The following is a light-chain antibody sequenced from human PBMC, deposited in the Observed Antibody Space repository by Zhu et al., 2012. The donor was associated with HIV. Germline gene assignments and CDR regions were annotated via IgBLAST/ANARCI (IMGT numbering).Light chain of an antibody. Sequence: EIALTQSPATVSLSPGETATLSCRASQIFSDFLAWYQQKPGQAPRLPIYDASNRATGIPARFSGSGSGTDFTLTITNLEPDDIGVYYCQQRRSWPYAFGPGTKLEIK. CDR3: QQRRSWPYA. CDR2: DAS. CDR1: QIFSDF. V-gene: IGKV3-11*01. J-gene: IGKJ2*01.